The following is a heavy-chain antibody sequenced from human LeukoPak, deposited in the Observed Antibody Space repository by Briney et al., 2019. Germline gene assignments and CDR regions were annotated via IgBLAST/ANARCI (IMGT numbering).Heavy chain of an antibody. Sequence: ASVKVSCQGCGYIFTGYYMHWVRQAPGQGRDWMGWINPNSGGTNYAQRFQGRVTMTRDTSISTAYMELSRLRSDDTAVYYCARLREMATGHFQHWGQGTLVTVSS. D-gene: IGHD5-24*01. J-gene: IGHJ1*01. CDR1: GYIFTGYY. CDR3: ARLREMATGHFQH. V-gene: IGHV1-2*02. CDR2: INPNSGGT.